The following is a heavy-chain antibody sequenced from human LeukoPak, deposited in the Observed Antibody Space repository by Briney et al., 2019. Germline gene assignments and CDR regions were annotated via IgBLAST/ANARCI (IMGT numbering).Heavy chain of an antibody. D-gene: IGHD6-13*01. V-gene: IGHV6-1*01. J-gene: IGHJ5*02. Sequence: SQTLSLTCAISGDSVSSSSGAWNWIRQSPSRGLEWLGRTYYRSRWCDNYAVSVKSRITINPDTSKNQFSLQLNSVTPEDTAVYYCARGSSTRGFDPWGQGTLVTVSS. CDR2: TYYRSRWCD. CDR1: GDSVSSSSGA. CDR3: ARGSSTRGFDP.